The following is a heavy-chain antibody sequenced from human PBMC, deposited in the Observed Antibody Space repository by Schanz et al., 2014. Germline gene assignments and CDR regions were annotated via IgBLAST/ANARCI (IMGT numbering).Heavy chain of an antibody. J-gene: IGHJ6*02. CDR2: IGGSDGNT. Sequence: QVQLVQSGGEVKTPGASVKVSCKASGYTFTRSGISWVRQAPGQGLEWMGWIGGSDGNTNFAQKFQGRVTMTTDTSTSTVYMELRSLRSDDTAVYYCARVQDDILTGSEYYYGMDVWGQGTTVTVSS. CDR3: ARVQDDILTGSEYYYGMDV. D-gene: IGHD3-9*01. V-gene: IGHV1-18*01. CDR1: GYTFTRSG.